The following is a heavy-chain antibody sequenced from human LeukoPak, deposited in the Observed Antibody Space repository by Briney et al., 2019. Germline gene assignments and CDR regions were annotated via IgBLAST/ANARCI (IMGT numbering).Heavy chain of an antibody. CDR2: INPNSGGT. Sequence: GASVKVSCKASGYTFTGYYMHWVRQAPGQGLEWMGWINPNSGGTNYAQKFQGRVTMTRVTSVSTAYMELSSLRSDDTAVYYCTRDDASSWSSDFDYWGQGTLVTVSS. CDR1: GYTFTGYY. V-gene: IGHV1-2*02. D-gene: IGHD6-13*01. CDR3: TRDDASSWSSDFDY. J-gene: IGHJ4*01.